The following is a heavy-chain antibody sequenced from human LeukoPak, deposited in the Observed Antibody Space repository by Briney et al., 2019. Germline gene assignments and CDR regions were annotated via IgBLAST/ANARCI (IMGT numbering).Heavy chain of an antibody. D-gene: IGHD3-10*01. Sequence: GGSLRLSCAASGFTFSSHAMRWVRQATGKGLEWVSAISGSADSTDYANSVKGRFTISRDNSRSTLYLQMNSLRVYDTAVYYCARAGRPGIPNDYWGQGTLVTVSS. CDR2: ISGSADST. V-gene: IGHV3-23*01. CDR3: ARAGRPGIPNDY. J-gene: IGHJ4*02. CDR1: GFTFSSHA.